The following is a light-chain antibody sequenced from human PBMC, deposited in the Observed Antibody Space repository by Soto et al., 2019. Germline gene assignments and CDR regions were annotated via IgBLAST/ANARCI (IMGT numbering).Light chain of an antibody. Sequence: QSALTQPASVSGSPGQSITISCTGSRSDVGGYNYVSWYQHHPDKAPKLIIYDVSNRPSGVSNRFSGSKSGNTASLTISGLQAEDEAHYYCSSYTSSSTRVFGGGTKLTVL. CDR2: DVS. CDR3: SSYTSSSTRV. CDR1: RSDVGGYNY. J-gene: IGLJ2*01. V-gene: IGLV2-14*03.